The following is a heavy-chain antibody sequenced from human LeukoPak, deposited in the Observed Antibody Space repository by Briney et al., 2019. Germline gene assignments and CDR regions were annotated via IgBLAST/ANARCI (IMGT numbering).Heavy chain of an antibody. D-gene: IGHD3-10*01. CDR2: ISGSGGST. J-gene: IGHJ4*02. Sequence: GGSLRLSCAASGFTFSTYAMSWVRQAPGKGLEWVSAISGSGGSTYYAASVKGRFTISRDNSKNTLYLQMNSLGAEDTAVYYCAKDDYYGSGSSHFDYWGQGTLVTVSS. V-gene: IGHV3-23*01. CDR3: AKDDYYGSGSSHFDY. CDR1: GFTFSTYA.